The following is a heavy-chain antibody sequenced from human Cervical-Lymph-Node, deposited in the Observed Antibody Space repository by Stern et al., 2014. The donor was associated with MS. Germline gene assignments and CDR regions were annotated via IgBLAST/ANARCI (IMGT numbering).Heavy chain of an antibody. D-gene: IGHD3-22*01. CDR1: GFTFSDYY. Sequence: QVQLVESGGGLVKPGGSLRLSCAASGFTFSDYYMNWIRQAPGKGLEWVSYISRSGSTIYYADSVRGRFTISRDNAKNSLSLQMNSLRAEDTAVYYCARDPLPHFYYDSGGHFDCWGQGTLVTVSS. V-gene: IGHV3-11*01. CDR3: ARDPLPHFYYDSGGHFDC. J-gene: IGHJ4*02. CDR2: ISRSGSTI.